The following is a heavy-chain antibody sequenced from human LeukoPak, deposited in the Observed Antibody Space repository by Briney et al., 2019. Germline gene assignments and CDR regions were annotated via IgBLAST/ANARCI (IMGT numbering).Heavy chain of an antibody. D-gene: IGHD5-18*01. CDR3: AKDGSGYSYSDY. CDR2: IRSDGHNK. V-gene: IGHV3-30*02. J-gene: IGHJ4*02. CDR1: GFTFSSYG. Sequence: PGGSLRLSCAASGFTFSSYGTHWVRQAPGKGLEWVAFIRSDGHNKYYADSVKGRFTISRDNSKNTLYLQMNSLRSEDTAVYYCAKDGSGYSYSDYWGQGTLVTVSS.